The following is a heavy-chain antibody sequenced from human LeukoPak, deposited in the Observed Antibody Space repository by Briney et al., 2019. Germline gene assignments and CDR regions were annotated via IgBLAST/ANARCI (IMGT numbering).Heavy chain of an antibody. V-gene: IGHV3-33*03. D-gene: IGHD5-12*01. CDR1: GFPFTSYG. CDR2: IWYDGSHK. J-gene: IGHJ4*02. CDR3: GRGIPVPATRACDY. Sequence: PGGSLRLSCAASGFPFTSYGMPWVRQAPGKGLEWVAMIWYDGSHKKYADSVEGRFSIARDTSKQSLFLQMNILRADDTAVYYCGRGIPVPATRACDYGGQGPLVTVSS.